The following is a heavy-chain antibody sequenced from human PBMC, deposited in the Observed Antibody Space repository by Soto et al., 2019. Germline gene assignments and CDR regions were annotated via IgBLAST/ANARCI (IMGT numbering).Heavy chain of an antibody. CDR3: ARGAADTAMVDS. D-gene: IGHD5-18*01. J-gene: IGHJ4*02. CDR1: GYSIRSYN. Sequence: PSATLTSTCTVPGYSIRSYNGTGIRQPPGKGLEWLGYIFYSGSTFYNPSLKSRVTISIHTSKSQFSLQLTSVTAADTAVYYCARGAADTAMVDSWGQGTLVTVSS. CDR2: IFYSGST. V-gene: IGHV4-59*01.